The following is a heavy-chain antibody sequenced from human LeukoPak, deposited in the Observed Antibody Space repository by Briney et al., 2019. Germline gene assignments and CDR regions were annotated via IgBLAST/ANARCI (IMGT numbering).Heavy chain of an antibody. Sequence: KPSETLSLTCTVSGGSISSYYGSWIRQPPGKGREWIGYIYYSGRTNYNPSLKSRVTTSVDTSKNQCSLTLSSVTAADTAVYYCARDLHSSSWYIAFDIWGQGTMVTVSS. V-gene: IGHV4-59*01. CDR2: IYYSGRT. CDR1: GGSISSYY. D-gene: IGHD6-13*01. J-gene: IGHJ3*02. CDR3: ARDLHSSSWYIAFDI.